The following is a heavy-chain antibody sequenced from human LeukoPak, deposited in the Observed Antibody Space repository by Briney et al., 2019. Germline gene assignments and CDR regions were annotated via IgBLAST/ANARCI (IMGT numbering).Heavy chain of an antibody. CDR1: GGSISSSSYY. D-gene: IGHD5-24*01. V-gene: IGHV4-39*01. Sequence: PSETLSLTCTVSGGSISSSSYYWGWIRQPPGKGLEWIGSIYYSGSTYYNPSLKRRVTISVDTSKNQFSLKLSSVTAADTAVYYCARSGHGDGYNLYYYYYMDVWGKGTTVTVSS. CDR3: ARSGHGDGYNLYYYYYMDV. J-gene: IGHJ6*03. CDR2: IYYSGST.